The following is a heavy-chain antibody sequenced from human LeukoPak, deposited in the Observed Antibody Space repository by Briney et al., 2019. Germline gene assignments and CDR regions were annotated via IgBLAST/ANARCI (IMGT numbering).Heavy chain of an antibody. CDR2: IYYSGST. CDR3: AGAGVGYYGRGINDY. Sequence: SETLSLTCTVSGGSISSSSYYWGWIRQPPGKGLEWIGTIYYSGSTYYNPSLKSRVTISVDTSKNQFSLKLSSVTAADTAVYYWAGAGVGYYGRGINDYWAQETLVTVSS. V-gene: IGHV4-39*07. J-gene: IGHJ4*02. CDR1: GGSISSSSYY. D-gene: IGHD3-10*02.